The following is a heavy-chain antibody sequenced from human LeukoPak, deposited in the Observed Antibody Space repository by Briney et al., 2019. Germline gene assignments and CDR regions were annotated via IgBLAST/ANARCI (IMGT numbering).Heavy chain of an antibody. D-gene: IGHD6-6*01. V-gene: IGHV4-39*07. Sequence: SETLSLTCTVSGGSISRSSYYWSWVRQPPGKGLEWIGEINHSGSTNYNPSLKSRVTISVDTSKNQFSLKLSSVTAADTAVYYCARPRIAARRGWFDPWGQGTLVTVSS. J-gene: IGHJ5*02. CDR1: GGSISRSSYY. CDR2: INHSGST. CDR3: ARPRIAARRGWFDP.